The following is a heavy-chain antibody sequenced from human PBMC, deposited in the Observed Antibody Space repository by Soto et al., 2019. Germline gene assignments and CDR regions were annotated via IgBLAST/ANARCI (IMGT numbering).Heavy chain of an antibody. CDR2: ISGSGGST. D-gene: IGHD3-3*01. CDR3: AKDLLRFLEWFNLRGYYMDV. CDR1: GFTFSSYA. Sequence: GGSLRLSCAASGFTFSSYAMSWVRQAPGKGLEWVSAISGSGGSTYYADSVKGRFTISRDNSKNTLYLQMNSLRAEDTAVYYCAKDLLRFLEWFNLRGYYMDVWGKGTTVTVSS. V-gene: IGHV3-23*01. J-gene: IGHJ6*03.